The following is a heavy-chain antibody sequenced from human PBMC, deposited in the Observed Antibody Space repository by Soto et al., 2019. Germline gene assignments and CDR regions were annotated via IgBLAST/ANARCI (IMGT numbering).Heavy chain of an antibody. Sequence: SSETLSLTCTVSGGSISSYYWSWIRQPPGKGLEWIGYIYYSGSTNYNPSLKSRVTISVDTSKNQFSLKLSSVTAADTAVYYCARDYYGSGSPRGFDYWGQGTLVTVSS. V-gene: IGHV4-59*01. CDR3: ARDYYGSGSPRGFDY. J-gene: IGHJ4*02. CDR2: IYYSGST. CDR1: GGSISSYY. D-gene: IGHD3-10*01.